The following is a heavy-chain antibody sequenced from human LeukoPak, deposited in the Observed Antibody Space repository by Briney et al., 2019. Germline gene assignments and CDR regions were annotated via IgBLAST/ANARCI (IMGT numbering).Heavy chain of an antibody. Sequence: GGSLRLSCAASGFTFSSDAMSWVREAPGERLEWGSAISGSGGSTYYADSVKGRFTISRDNSKNTLYLQMNSLRAEDTAVYYCAKSRRGYSGYGYYFDYWGQGTLVTVSS. CDR3: AKSRRGYSGYGYYFDY. CDR2: ISGSGGST. J-gene: IGHJ4*02. V-gene: IGHV3-23*01. D-gene: IGHD5-12*01. CDR1: GFTFSSDA.